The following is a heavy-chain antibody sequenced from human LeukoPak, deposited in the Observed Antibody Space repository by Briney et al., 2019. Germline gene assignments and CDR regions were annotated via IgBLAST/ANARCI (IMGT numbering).Heavy chain of an antibody. Sequence: GGSLRPSCAASGFTFSSYRMSWVRQAPGKGLEWVANIKQDGSEKYYVDSVKGRFTISRDNAKNSLYLQMNSLRAEDTAVYYCAREKFLEWYAVAGTFGYFDYWGQGTLVTVSS. CDR2: IKQDGSEK. D-gene: IGHD6-19*01. CDR3: AREKFLEWYAVAGTFGYFDY. J-gene: IGHJ4*02. CDR1: GFTFSSYR. V-gene: IGHV3-7*03.